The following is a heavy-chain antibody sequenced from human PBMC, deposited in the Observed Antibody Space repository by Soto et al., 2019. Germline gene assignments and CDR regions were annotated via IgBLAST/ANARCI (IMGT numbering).Heavy chain of an antibody. CDR2: IYHSGST. J-gene: IGHJ4*02. CDR1: GGSISSGGYS. CDR3: ARHYGLEVFDY. D-gene: IGHD3-16*01. Sequence: ASETLSLSCAVSGGSISSGGYSWSWIRQPPGKGLEWIGYIYHSGSTYYNPSLKSRVTISVDRSKNQFSLKLSSVTAADTALYYCARHYGLEVFDYWGQGTLVTVSS. V-gene: IGHV4-30-2*01.